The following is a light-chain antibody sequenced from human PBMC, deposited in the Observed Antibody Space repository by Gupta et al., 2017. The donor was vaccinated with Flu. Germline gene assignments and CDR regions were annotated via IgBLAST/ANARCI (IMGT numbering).Light chain of an antibody. Sequence: DIRLTQSPSTLSASLGDRVTITCRASQNIDDWLAWYQHKPGKAPKLLIYRASDLENGVSSRFSGTGSGTRFSLTISSLQPDDSATYFCQQYYSLRTFGHWTKVEIK. J-gene: IGKJ1*01. CDR1: QNIDDW. V-gene: IGKV1-5*03. CDR3: QQYYSLRT. CDR2: RAS.